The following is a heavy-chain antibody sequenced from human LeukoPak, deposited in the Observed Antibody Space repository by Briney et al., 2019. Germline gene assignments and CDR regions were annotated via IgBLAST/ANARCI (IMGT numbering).Heavy chain of an antibody. D-gene: IGHD6-13*01. CDR3: ARDRGYSSSWYYFDY. V-gene: IGHV3-30-3*01. J-gene: IGHJ4*02. CDR2: ISYDGSNK. Sequence: GGSLRLSCAASGFTFSSYAMHWVRQAPGKGLEWVAVISYDGSNKYYADSVKGRFTISRDNSKNTLYLQMNSLRAEDTAVYYCARDRGYSSSWYYFDYWGQGTLVTVSS. CDR1: GFTFSSYA.